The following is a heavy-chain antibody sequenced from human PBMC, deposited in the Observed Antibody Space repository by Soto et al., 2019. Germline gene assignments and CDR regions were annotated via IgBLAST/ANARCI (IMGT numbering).Heavy chain of an antibody. D-gene: IGHD3-3*01. Sequence: QVQLVQSGAEVKKPGASVKVSCKASGYTFTSYDINWVRQATGQGLEWRGWMNPNSGNTVYAQKCQGRVTMTRNTCISTAYMELSSLRSEDTAVYYCARTYYGCGSGYLKMEYYFEYWGQGRLVTVSS. CDR3: ARTYYGCGSGYLKMEYYFEY. J-gene: IGHJ4*02. CDR2: MNPNSGNT. CDR1: GYTFTSYD. V-gene: IGHV1-8*01.